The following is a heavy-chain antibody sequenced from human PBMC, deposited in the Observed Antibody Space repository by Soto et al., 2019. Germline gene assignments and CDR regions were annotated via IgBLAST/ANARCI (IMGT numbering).Heavy chain of an antibody. CDR3: AKDRNYPRDQFHY. J-gene: IGHJ4*02. V-gene: IGHV3-23*01. D-gene: IGHD1-7*01. CDR1: GFTFSTYA. Sequence: GGSLRLSCAACGFTFSTYALSWVRQAPGKGLEWVSAISANGQGIYYADSVRGRFTISRDNSKNTIFLHMDSLRAEDTAVYYWAKDRNYPRDQFHYWGQGTLVTVSS. CDR2: ISANGQGI.